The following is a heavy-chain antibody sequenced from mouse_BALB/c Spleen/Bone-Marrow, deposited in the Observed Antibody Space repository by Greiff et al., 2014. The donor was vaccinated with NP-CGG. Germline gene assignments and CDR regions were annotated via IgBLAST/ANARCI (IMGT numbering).Heavy chain of an antibody. Sequence: EVQLQQSGTLLARPGASVKMSCKASGYTFTSYWMHWVKQRPGQGLEWIGAIYPGNSDTSYNQKFKGKAKLTAVTSTSTAYMELSSLTNEDSAVYYCTRLNYCGSSYDYWGQGTTLTVSS. J-gene: IGHJ2*01. D-gene: IGHD1-1*01. CDR1: GYTFTSYW. V-gene: IGHV1-5*01. CDR2: IYPGNSDT. CDR3: TRLNYCGSSYDY.